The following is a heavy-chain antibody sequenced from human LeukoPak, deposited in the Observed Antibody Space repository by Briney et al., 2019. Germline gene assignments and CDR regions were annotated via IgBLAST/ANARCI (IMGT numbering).Heavy chain of an antibody. CDR1: GYTFTGYY. Sequence: ASVKVSCKASGYTFTGYYMHWVRQAPGQGLEWMGWINPNSGGANYAQKFQGRVTMTRDTSISTAYMELSRLRSEDTAVYYCARVLYNWDTRGYFDLWGRGTLVTVSS. CDR3: ARVLYNWDTRGYFDL. CDR2: INPNSGGA. D-gene: IGHD1/OR15-1a*01. V-gene: IGHV1-2*02. J-gene: IGHJ2*01.